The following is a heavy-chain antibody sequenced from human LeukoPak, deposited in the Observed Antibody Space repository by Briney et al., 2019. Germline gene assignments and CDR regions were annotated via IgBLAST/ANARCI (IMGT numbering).Heavy chain of an antibody. J-gene: IGHJ1*01. CDR2: ISSSSSYI. CDR1: GFTFSSYS. CDR3: ARSGKYCGGDCSPAEYFQH. D-gene: IGHD2-21*02. V-gene: IGHV3-21*01. Sequence: GGSLRLSCAASGFTFSSYSMNWVRQAPGKGLEWVSSISSSSSYIYYADSVKGRFTISRDNAKNSLYLQMNSLRAEDTAVYYCARSGKYCGGDCSPAEYFQHWGQGTLVTVSS.